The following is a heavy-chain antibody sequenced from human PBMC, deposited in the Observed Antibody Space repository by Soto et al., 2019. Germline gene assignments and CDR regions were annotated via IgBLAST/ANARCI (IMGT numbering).Heavy chain of an antibody. CDR1: GYTFTGYY. D-gene: IGHD6-13*01. Sequence: ASVKVSSKASGYTFTGYYMHWVRQAPGQGLEGMGWINPNSGGTNYAQKFQGRVTMTRDTSISTAYMELSRLRSDDTGVYYCASQYSSSSGSDYYYGMDVWGQGTTVTV. V-gene: IGHV1-2*02. CDR2: INPNSGGT. CDR3: ASQYSSSSGSDYYYGMDV. J-gene: IGHJ6*02.